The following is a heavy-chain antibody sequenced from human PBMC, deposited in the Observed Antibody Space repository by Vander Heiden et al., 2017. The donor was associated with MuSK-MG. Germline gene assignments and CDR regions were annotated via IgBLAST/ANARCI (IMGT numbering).Heavy chain of an antibody. D-gene: IGHD2-15*01. CDR3: ATTDDVVVVAATPR. CDR1: GFPFSSYG. V-gene: IGHV3-30*03. J-gene: IGHJ4*02. CDR2: ISYDGSNK. Sequence: QVQLVESGGGVVQPGRSLRLSCAASGFPFSSYGMHWGRQAPGKGLEWVAVISYDGSNKYYADSVKGRFTISRDNSKNTLYLQMNSLKAEDTAVYYCATTDDVVVVAATPRWGQGTLVTVSS.